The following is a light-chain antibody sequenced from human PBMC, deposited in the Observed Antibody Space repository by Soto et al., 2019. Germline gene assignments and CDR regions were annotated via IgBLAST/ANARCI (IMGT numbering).Light chain of an antibody. J-gene: IGKJ5*01. CDR3: QQYGTSPFT. CDR2: RIF. V-gene: IGKV3-15*01. Sequence: EIVMTQSPGTVSVFPGETVTLSCRASQSVSGYLDWFHQKPGQAPRLVLLRIFTRAIGVPARFSGSGSETEFTLTISGLQSEDFAVYHCQQYGTSPFTFGQGTRLEIK. CDR1: QSVSGY.